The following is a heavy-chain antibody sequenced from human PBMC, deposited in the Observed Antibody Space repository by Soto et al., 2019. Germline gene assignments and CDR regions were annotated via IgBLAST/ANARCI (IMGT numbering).Heavy chain of an antibody. CDR1: GFAFKEYS. CDR2: MSGSGITI. Sequence: QVQLVETGGGLVKPGGSLRLSCAASGFAFKEYSMTWIRQAPGKGLEWVSLMSGSGITIHYADSMKGRFTISRDNAKNSLFLQMDRLRVAAPAAYEDYYYMDVCGKGTTVTVSS. J-gene: IGHJ6*03. V-gene: IGHV3-11*01. CDR3: YYYMDV.